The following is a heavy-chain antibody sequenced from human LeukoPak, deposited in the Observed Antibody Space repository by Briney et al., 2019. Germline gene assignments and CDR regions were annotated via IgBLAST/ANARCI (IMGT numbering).Heavy chain of an antibody. J-gene: IGHJ4*02. CDR2: ITPIFGTA. D-gene: IGHD5-18*01. CDR3: ARGTKVLYSYGYMPLDY. CDR1: GGTFSSYA. V-gene: IGHV1-69*13. Sequence: SVKVSCKASGGTFSSYAISWVRQAPGQGLEWMGGITPIFGTANYAQKFQGRVTITADESTSTAYMELSSLRSEDTAVYYCARGTKVLYSYGYMPLDYWGQGTLVTVSS.